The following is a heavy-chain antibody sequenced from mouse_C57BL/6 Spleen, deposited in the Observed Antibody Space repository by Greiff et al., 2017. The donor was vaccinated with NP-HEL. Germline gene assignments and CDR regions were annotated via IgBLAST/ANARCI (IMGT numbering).Heavy chain of an antibody. D-gene: IGHD1-1*01. V-gene: IGHV3-6*01. CDR3: ARTTVVAYYYAMDD. CDR2: ISYDGSN. CDR1: GYSITSGYY. Sequence: EVQLQESGPGLVKPSQSLSLTCSVTGYSITSGYYWNWIRQFPGNKLEWMGYISYDGSNNYNPSLKNRISITRDTSKNQFFLKLNSVTTEDTATYYCARTTVVAYYYAMDDWGQGTSVTVSS. J-gene: IGHJ4*01.